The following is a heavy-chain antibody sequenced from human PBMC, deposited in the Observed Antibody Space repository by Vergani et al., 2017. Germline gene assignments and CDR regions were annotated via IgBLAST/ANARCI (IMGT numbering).Heavy chain of an antibody. CDR3: ARDRGHSGWGLDY. J-gene: IGHJ4*02. D-gene: IGHD6-19*01. Sequence: QVQLVQSGGGVVQPGRSLRLSCAASGFTFSSYAMHWVRQAPGKGLEWVAVISYDGSNKYYADSVKGRFTISRDNSKNTLYLQMNSLRAEDTAVYYCARDRGHSGWGLDYWGQGTLITVSS. CDR1: GFTFSSYA. CDR2: ISYDGSNK. V-gene: IGHV3-30*01.